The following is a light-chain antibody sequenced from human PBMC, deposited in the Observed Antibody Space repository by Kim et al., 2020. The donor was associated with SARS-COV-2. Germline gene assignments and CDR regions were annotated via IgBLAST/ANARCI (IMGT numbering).Light chain of an antibody. CDR3: LQYNTYPYS. Sequence: SASVGDRVTITCRASRGLSGWLAWYQQKPGKTPRLLIYKASSLEGGVPSRFSGTRSETEYTLTISSLQPDDFATYYCLQYNTYPYSFGQGTKLEI. J-gene: IGKJ2*03. V-gene: IGKV1-5*03. CDR2: KAS. CDR1: RGLSGW.